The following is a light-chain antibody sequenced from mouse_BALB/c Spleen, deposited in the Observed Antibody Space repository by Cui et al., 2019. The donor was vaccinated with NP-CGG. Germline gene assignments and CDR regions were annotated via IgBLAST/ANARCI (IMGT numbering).Light chain of an antibody. J-gene: IGLJ1*01. Sequence: QTVVAQESALTTSPGETVTLTCRSSTGAVIISNYVNWVQEKPDHIFAGLIGGTNNRAPGVPARFSGSLIGDKAALTITGAQTEDEAIYFCALWYSNHWVFGGGTKLTVL. CDR3: ALWYSNHWV. V-gene: IGLV1*01. CDR2: GTN. CDR1: TGAVIISNY.